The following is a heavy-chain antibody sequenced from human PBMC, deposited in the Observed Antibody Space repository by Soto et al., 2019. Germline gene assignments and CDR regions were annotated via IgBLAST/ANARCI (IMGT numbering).Heavy chain of an antibody. Sequence: SETLSLTCIVSGGSSISYYWSWIRQPPGKGLEWIGYIYYSGSTNYNPSLKSRVTISVDTSKNQFSLKLSSVTAADTAVYYCARAVLPATAPFDYWGQGTLLTVSS. CDR3: ARAVLPATAPFDY. CDR1: GGSSISYY. CDR2: IYYSGST. V-gene: IGHV4-59*01. D-gene: IGHD2-2*01. J-gene: IGHJ4*02.